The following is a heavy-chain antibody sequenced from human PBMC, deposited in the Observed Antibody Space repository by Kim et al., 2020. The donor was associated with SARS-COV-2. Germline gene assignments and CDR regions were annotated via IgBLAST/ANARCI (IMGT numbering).Heavy chain of an antibody. D-gene: IGHD3-22*01. CDR2: IYYSGNT. CDR1: GGSISSGGYY. V-gene: IGHV4-31*03. Sequence: SETLSLTCTVSGGSISSGGYYWSWIRQHPGKGLEWIGYIYYSGNTYYNPSLKSRATISVDTSKNQFSLKLSPVTAADTAVYYCASDSGYYSFFDYWGQGTLVTVSS. CDR3: ASDSGYYSFFDY. J-gene: IGHJ4*02.